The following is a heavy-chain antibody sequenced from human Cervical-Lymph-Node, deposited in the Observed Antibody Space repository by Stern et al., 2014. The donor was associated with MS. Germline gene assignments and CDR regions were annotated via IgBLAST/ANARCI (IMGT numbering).Heavy chain of an antibody. Sequence: VQLVESGPGLVRPSETLSVTCTVSGVSISSSRYYWGWVRQPPGKGLEWIGNSLYRGTTYSTAPLVSRITIPADPSKTQFSLKLSSVPAADTAVYYCARYEDSSGYTYYFDYWGQGTLVTVSS. CDR2: SLYRGTT. CDR3: ARYEDSSGYTYYFDY. J-gene: IGHJ4*02. CDR1: GVSISSSRYY. V-gene: IGHV4-39*01. D-gene: IGHD3-22*01.